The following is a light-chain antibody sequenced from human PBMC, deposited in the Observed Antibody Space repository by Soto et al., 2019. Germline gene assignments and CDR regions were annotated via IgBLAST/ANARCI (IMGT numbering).Light chain of an antibody. CDR1: DIGTKS. CDR2: DDS. CDR3: QVWRTSSDHPVL. J-gene: IGLJ2*01. Sequence: SYELTQAPSVSVAQGQTARITCGGADIGTKSVHWYQQKPGQAPLLVVYDDSDRPSGIPERISGSKSGNTASLTFSRVETGDEADYYCQVWRTSSDHPVLFGGGTKLTVL. V-gene: IGLV3-21*02.